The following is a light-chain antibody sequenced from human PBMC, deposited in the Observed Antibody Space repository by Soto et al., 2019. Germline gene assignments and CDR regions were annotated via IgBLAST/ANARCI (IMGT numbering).Light chain of an antibody. CDR3: QQHSNSPLT. CDR2: EAS. J-gene: IGKJ4*01. V-gene: IGKV3-11*01. CDR1: QTVSST. Sequence: EIVLTQSPATLSLSPGERATLSCRASQTVSSTLAWYQQKPGQAPRLLIYEASNRATGIPARFSGSGSGADFTLTISRLEPEDFALYYCQQHSNSPLTFGGGTKVDIK.